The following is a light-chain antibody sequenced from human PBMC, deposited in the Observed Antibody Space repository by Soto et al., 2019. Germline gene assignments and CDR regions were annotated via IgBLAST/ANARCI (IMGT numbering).Light chain of an antibody. V-gene: IGKV1-39*01. CDR2: AAS. J-gene: IGKJ4*01. CDR1: QSISSH. Sequence: QMTQSPSSLFASVGDRVTITCRASQSISSHLNWYQQKVGQTPRLLIYAASTLQSEVPPRFSGSGSGTEFTLTISGIQREDCATYYCQQSHSAPLTFGGGTKIQI. CDR3: QQSHSAPLT.